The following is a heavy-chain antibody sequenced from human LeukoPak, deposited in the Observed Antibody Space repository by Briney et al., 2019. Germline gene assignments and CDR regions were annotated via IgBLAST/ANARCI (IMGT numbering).Heavy chain of an antibody. V-gene: IGHV3-30*18. D-gene: IGHD2-15*01. CDR1: GFTFSSYG. Sequence: GRSHRLSCAASGFTFSSYGLHWVRQAPAKGLEWVAVISYDGSNKYYADSVKGRFTISRDNSKNTLYLQMNSLRAEDTAVYYCAKDVRYCSGGSCSFDAFDIWGQGTMVTVSS. CDR3: AKDVRYCSGGSCSFDAFDI. CDR2: ISYDGSNK. J-gene: IGHJ3*02.